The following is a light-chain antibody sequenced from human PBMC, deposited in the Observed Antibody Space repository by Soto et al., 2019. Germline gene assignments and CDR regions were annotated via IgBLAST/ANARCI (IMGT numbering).Light chain of an antibody. J-gene: IGKJ1*01. CDR3: QQYNSGPQT. CDR2: AAS. Sequence: DILLTQSPSSLSASLGDRVTISCRASRDITDYLAWYQQKPGQVPRLLIYAASTMQSGVPSRFSGSGSGTEFTLTISSLQSEDVAAYYCQQYNSGPQTFGHGTKVDIK. V-gene: IGKV1-27*01. CDR1: RDITDY.